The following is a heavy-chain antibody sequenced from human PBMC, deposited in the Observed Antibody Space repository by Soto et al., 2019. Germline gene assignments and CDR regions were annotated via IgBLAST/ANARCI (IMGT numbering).Heavy chain of an antibody. CDR3: AKDHQTYNWDYLFDS. D-gene: IGHD1-7*01. J-gene: IGHJ4*02. V-gene: IGHV3-30*18. Sequence: PGGSLRLSCAASGFTFSINDMHWVRQAPGRGLEWVAVISNDGNNKYYADSVKGRFTLSRDNSKNMVYLRMDSLRVEDTAVYYCAKDHQTYNWDYLFDSWGPGTLVTSPQ. CDR1: GFTFSIND. CDR2: ISNDGNNK.